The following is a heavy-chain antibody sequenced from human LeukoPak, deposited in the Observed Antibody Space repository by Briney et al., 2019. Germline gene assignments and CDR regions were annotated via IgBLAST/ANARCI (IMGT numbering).Heavy chain of an antibody. D-gene: IGHD3-3*01. CDR1: GYTFTSYG. Sequence: GASVTVSCKASGYTFTSYGISWVRQAPGQGLEWMGWTSAYNGNTNYAQKLQGRVTMTTDTSTSTAYMELRSLRSDDTAVYYCARSYDFWSGYYGNWFDPWGQGTLVTVSS. CDR3: ARSYDFWSGYYGNWFDP. V-gene: IGHV1-18*01. CDR2: TSAYNGNT. J-gene: IGHJ5*02.